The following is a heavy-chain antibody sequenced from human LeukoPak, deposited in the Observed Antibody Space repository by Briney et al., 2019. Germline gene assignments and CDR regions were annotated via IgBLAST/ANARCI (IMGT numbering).Heavy chain of an antibody. V-gene: IGHV3-30*18. J-gene: IGHJ5*02. D-gene: IGHD3-3*01. Sequence: GRSLRLSCAASGFTDSRHGMHWVRQAPGKGLEWVAVISYDGSTKYFADSVKGRFTISRDNSKNTLYLQMNSLRAEDTAVYYCAKDWNNWFDPWGQGTLVTVSS. CDR2: ISYDGSTK. CDR1: GFTDSRHG. CDR3: AKDWNNWFDP.